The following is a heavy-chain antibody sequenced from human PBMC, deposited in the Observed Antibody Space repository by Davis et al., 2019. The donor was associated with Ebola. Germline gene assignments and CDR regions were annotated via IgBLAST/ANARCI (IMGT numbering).Heavy chain of an antibody. Sequence: GESLKISCKGSGYSFTSYWISWVRQMPGKGLEWMGRIDPSDSYTNYSPSFQGHVTISADTSISTAYMELSRLRSDDTAVYYCAREMATNLFYYGMDVWGKGTTVTVSS. CDR2: IDPSDSYT. CDR3: AREMATNLFYYGMDV. CDR1: GYSFTSYW. D-gene: IGHD5-24*01. J-gene: IGHJ6*04. V-gene: IGHV5-10-1*01.